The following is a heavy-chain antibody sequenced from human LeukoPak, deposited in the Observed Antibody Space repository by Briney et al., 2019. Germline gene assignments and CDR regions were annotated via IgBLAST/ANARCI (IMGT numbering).Heavy chain of an antibody. CDR3: ARVFGSGSYSTGMDV. J-gene: IGHJ6*02. V-gene: IGHV4-59*08. D-gene: IGHD3-10*01. CDR2: IYYSGST. Sequence: SETLSLTCTVSGGSISSDFWSWIRQPPGKGLEWIGYIYYSGSTNYNPSLKSRVTISLDTSKDQFSLKLSSVTAADTAVYYCARVFGSGSYSTGMDVWGQGTTVTVSS. CDR1: GGSISSDF.